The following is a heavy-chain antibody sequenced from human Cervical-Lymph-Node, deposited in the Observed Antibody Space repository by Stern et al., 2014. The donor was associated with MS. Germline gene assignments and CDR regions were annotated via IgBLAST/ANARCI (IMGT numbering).Heavy chain of an antibody. CDR1: GGTFSNDA. D-gene: IGHD3-16*01. V-gene: IGHV1-69*06. CDR2: IIPLFGTA. J-gene: IGHJ4*02. CDR3: ARDSPIFPKPLKGEIDY. Sequence: QVQLVQSGTEVKKPGSSVKVSCKASGGTFSNDAINWVRQAPGQGLEWMGGIIPLFGTASYAQKFQDRVSITADKSTKTAFLEVYRLTSDDTAVYYCARDSPIFPKPLKGEIDYWGQGTLVTVSS.